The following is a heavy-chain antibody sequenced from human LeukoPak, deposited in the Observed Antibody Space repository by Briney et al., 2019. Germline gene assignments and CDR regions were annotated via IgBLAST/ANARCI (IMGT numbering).Heavy chain of an antibody. V-gene: IGHV3-48*03. CDR1: GFTFSSYE. J-gene: IGHJ4*02. CDR3: ARGDDYGVFDY. Sequence: QPGGSLRLSCAASGFTFSSYEMNWVRQAPGKGLEWVSYISGSGSTIYYADSVKGRFTISRDNAKNSLYLQMNSLRAEDTAVYYCARGDDYGVFDYWGQGTLVTVSS. CDR2: ISGSGSTI. D-gene: IGHD4-17*01.